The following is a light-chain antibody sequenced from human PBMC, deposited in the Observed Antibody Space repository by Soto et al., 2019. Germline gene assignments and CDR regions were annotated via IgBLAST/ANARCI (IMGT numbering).Light chain of an antibody. Sequence: ELVLTHSPATLSLSPWEIATLSCRASQFLSSYLAWYQQKPGQPPRLLIYDTSNRAAGIPARFSGSRSGTDFTLTISSLEPEDFAVCFCHQRNKFGQGTRLEIK. CDR1: QFLSSY. J-gene: IGKJ5*01. CDR3: HQRNK. CDR2: DTS. V-gene: IGKV3-11*01.